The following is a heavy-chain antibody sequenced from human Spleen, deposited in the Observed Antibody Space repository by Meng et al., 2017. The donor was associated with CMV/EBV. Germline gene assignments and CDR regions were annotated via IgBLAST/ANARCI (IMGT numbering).Heavy chain of an antibody. CDR1: GFTFDDYA. CDR2: INWNSGSI. CDR3: AKDFTYDSGNAFDI. J-gene: IGHJ3*02. V-gene: IGHV3-9*01. D-gene: IGHD3-22*01. Sequence: GGSLRLSCAASGFTFDDYAMHWVRQAPGKGLEWVSGINWNSGSIAYADSVKGRFTISRDNAQNSLYLQMNLLRADDTALYYCAKDFTYDSGNAFDIWGQGTMVTVS.